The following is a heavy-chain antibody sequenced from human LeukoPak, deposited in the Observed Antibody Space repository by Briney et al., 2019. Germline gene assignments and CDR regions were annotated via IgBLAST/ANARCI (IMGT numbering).Heavy chain of an antibody. CDR1: GGSIRSSYYY. CDR2: IYYSGST. Sequence: SETLSLTCTVSGGSIRSSYYYWGWIRQHPGKGLEWIGYIYYSGSTYYNPSLKSRVTISVDTSKNQFSLKLSSVTAADTAVYYCARRSIAAYYFDYWGQGTLVTVSS. D-gene: IGHD6-13*01. J-gene: IGHJ4*02. V-gene: IGHV4-31*03. CDR3: ARRSIAAYYFDY.